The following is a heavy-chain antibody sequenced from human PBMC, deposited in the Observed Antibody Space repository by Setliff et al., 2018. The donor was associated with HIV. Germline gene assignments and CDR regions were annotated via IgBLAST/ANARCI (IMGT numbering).Heavy chain of an antibody. J-gene: IGHJ6*02. V-gene: IGHV4-38-2*02. CDR1: GASIKSHY. CDR3: ARTWELPPVYGMDV. D-gene: IGHD1-26*01. Sequence: SETLSLTCIVFGASIKSHYWGWIRQPPGKGLEWIGSFHHSGSSSYNPSLRSRATISVDTSKNQFSLKLSSVTAADTAVYYCARTWELPPVYGMDVWGQGTTVTVSS. CDR2: FHHSGSS.